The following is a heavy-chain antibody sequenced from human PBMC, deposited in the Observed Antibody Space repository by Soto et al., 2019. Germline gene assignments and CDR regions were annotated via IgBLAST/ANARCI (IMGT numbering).Heavy chain of an antibody. Sequence: SETLSLTCTVSGGSISSYYWSWIRQPPGKGLEWIGYIYYSGSTNYNPSLKSRVTISVDTSKNQFSLKLSSVTAADTAVYYCARGITIFFWFDPWGQGTLVTVSS. CDR2: IYYSGST. V-gene: IGHV4-59*01. D-gene: IGHD3-3*01. J-gene: IGHJ5*02. CDR1: GGSISSYY. CDR3: ARGITIFFWFDP.